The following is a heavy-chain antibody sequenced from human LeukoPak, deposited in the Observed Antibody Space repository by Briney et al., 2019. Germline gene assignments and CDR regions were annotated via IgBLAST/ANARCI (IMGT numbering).Heavy chain of an antibody. V-gene: IGHV3-23*01. D-gene: IGHD3-16*01. CDR3: AKGRGFRVWDPWDN. CDR2: ISGSDGYT. J-gene: IGHJ4*02. CDR1: GFTFSSYA. Sequence: GGSLRLSCVASGFTFSSYALSWVRQAPGKGLDCVSVISGSDGYTYYADSVKGRFTISRDNSKNTLFLEMNSLRVEDTAVYYCAKGRGFRVWDPWDNWGQGTLITVSS.